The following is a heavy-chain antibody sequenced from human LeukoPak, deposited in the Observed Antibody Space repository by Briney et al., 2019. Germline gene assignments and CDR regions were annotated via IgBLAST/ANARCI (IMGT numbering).Heavy chain of an antibody. V-gene: IGHV4-59*01. CDR1: GGSISSYY. J-gene: IGHJ6*02. Sequence: SETLSLTCTVSGGSISSYYWSWIRQPPGKGLEWIGYIYYSGSTNYNPSLKSRVTISVVTSKNQFSLKLSSVTAADTAVYYCARHIAVAGLRYYYYGMDVWGQGTTVTVSS. CDR2: IYYSGST. CDR3: ARHIAVAGLRYYYYGMDV. D-gene: IGHD6-19*01.